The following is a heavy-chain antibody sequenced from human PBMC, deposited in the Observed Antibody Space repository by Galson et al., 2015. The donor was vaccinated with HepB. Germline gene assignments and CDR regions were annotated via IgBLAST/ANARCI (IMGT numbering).Heavy chain of an antibody. J-gene: IGHJ4*02. V-gene: IGHV1-3*01. CDR1: GYTFTQFA. Sequence: SVKVSCKASGYTFTQFAVQWARQAPGHRPEWMGWINPGNSKTKYSQRLQDRVTLSRDASANIVYMELRSLRIEDTALYFCAIYGDYGGRRYDYWGQGTLLTVSS. CDR2: INPGNSKT. CDR3: AIYGDYGGRRYDY. D-gene: IGHD4-17*01.